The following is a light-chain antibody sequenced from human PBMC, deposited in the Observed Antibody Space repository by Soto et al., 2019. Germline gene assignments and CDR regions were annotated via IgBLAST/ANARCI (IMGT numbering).Light chain of an antibody. V-gene: IGKV3-20*01. J-gene: IGKJ1*01. CDR1: QSVSSSY. CDR3: QQYGSSPWT. CDR2: VAS. Sequence: EIVLTQSPGTLSLSPGERATLSFRASQSVSSSYLAWYQQKPGQAPRLLIYVASSRAPGIPDRFSGSGSGTDFTLTISRLEPEDFAVYYCQQYGSSPWTFGQGTKVEIK.